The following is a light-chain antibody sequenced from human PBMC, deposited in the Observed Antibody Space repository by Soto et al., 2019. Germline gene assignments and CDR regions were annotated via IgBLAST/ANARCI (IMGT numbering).Light chain of an antibody. CDR1: SSNIGSHT. J-gene: IGLJ3*02. CDR3: ASWDDSLNGCV. CDR2: SNN. Sequence: QPVLTQPPSASGTPGQRVTVSCSGSSSNIGSHTVNWYQQLPGTAPKLLIYSNNQRPSGVPDRFSGSRSGTSASLAISGLQSEDEADYYCASWDDSLNGCVFGGGTKLTVL. V-gene: IGLV1-44*01.